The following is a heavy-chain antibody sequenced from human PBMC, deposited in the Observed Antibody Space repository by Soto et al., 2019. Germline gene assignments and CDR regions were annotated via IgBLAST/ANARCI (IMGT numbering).Heavy chain of an antibody. Sequence: ASVKVSCKVSGYTFTSYYMHWVRQAPGQGLEWTGIINPSGGSTSYAQKFQGRVTMTRDTSTSTVYMELSSLRSEDTAVYYCARGGFVVVPAATKHYYYGMDVWGQGTTVTVSS. CDR1: GYTFTSYY. J-gene: IGHJ6*02. V-gene: IGHV1-46*01. CDR3: ARGGFVVVPAATKHYYYGMDV. CDR2: INPSGGST. D-gene: IGHD2-2*01.